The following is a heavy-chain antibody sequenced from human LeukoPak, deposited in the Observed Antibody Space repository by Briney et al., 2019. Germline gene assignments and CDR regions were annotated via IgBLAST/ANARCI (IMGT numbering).Heavy chain of an antibody. CDR1: GFTFSSYW. V-gene: IGHV3-7*01. CDR3: ARDEYYDSNAFDI. J-gene: IGHJ3*02. CDR2: IKQDGSEK. Sequence: PGGSLRLSCAASGFTFSSYWMSWVRQAPGKGLEWVANIKQDGSEKYYVDSVKGRFTISRDNAKNSLYLQMNSLRAEDTAVYYCARDEYYDSNAFDIWGQGTMVTVSS. D-gene: IGHD3-22*01.